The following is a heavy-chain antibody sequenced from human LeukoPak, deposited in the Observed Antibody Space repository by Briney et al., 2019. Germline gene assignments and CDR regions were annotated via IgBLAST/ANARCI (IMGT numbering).Heavy chain of an antibody. J-gene: IGHJ1*01. D-gene: IGHD2-21*02. CDR1: GFTFSSYA. CDR3: AKDVKVTGAEYFQH. V-gene: IGHV3-23*01. CDR2: ISGSGGST. Sequence: GGSLRLSCAASGFTFSSYAMSWVRQAPGKGLEWVSAISGSGGSTYYADSVKGRFTISRDNTKNTLYLQMNSLRAEDTAVYYCAKDVKVTGAEYFQHWGQGTLVTVSS.